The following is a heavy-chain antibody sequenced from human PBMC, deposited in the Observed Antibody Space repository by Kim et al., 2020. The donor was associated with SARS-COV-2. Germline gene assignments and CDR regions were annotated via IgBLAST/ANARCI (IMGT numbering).Heavy chain of an antibody. CDR3: ARESTPGADWGIAAAGTLLFDY. Sequence: GGSLRLSCAASGFTFSSYAMHWVRQAPGKGLEWVAVISYDGSNKYYVDSVKGRFTISRDNSKNTLYLQMNSLRAEDTAVYYCARESTPGADWGIAAAGTLLFDYWGQGTLVTVSS. CDR2: ISYDGSNK. J-gene: IGHJ4*02. CDR1: GFTFSSYA. V-gene: IGHV3-30*04. D-gene: IGHD6-13*01.